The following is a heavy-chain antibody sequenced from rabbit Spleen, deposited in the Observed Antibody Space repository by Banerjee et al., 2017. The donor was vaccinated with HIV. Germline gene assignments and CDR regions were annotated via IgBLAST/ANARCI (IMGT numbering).Heavy chain of an antibody. V-gene: IGHV1S40*01. CDR2: VYAGRSGSS. CDR1: GFSFNSGYD. CDR3: ARDTGSSFSSYGMDL. Sequence: QSLEESGGGLVKPGAYLTLTCKASGFSFNSGYDMCCVRQAPGKGLEWIACVYAGRSGSSYSATWAKGRFTISKTSSTTVTLQMTSLTAADTATYFCARDTGSSFSSYGMDLWGPGTLVTVS. J-gene: IGHJ6*01. D-gene: IGHD8-1*01.